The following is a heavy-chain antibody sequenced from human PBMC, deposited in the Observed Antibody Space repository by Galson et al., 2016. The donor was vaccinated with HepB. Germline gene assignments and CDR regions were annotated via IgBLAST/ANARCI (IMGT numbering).Heavy chain of an antibody. Sequence: QSGAEVKKPGESLKISCKGSGYSFTNYWIGWVRQMPGKGLEWMGFVYPSDSETRYSPSFQGQVIISADKSINTAYLQWTNLKASDTAMFYCARPSQSNNLLDCFDIWGRGTLVTVSS. V-gene: IGHV5-51*01. D-gene: IGHD1/OR15-1a*01. CDR3: ARPSQSNNLLDCFDI. CDR1: GYSFTNYW. J-gene: IGHJ3*02. CDR2: VYPSDSET.